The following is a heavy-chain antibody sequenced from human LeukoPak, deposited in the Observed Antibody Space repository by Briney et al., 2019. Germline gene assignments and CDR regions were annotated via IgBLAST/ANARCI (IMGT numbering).Heavy chain of an antibody. CDR3: AKDGDDSSSWYHGY. CDR1: GFTFSSYA. J-gene: IGHJ4*02. Sequence: GGSLRLSCAASGFTFSSYAMSWVRQAPGKGLEWVSAISGSGGSTYYADSVKGRLTISRDNSKNTLYLQMNSLRAEDTAVYYCAKDGDDSSSWYHGYWGQGTLVTVSS. D-gene: IGHD6-13*01. CDR2: ISGSGGST. V-gene: IGHV3-23*01.